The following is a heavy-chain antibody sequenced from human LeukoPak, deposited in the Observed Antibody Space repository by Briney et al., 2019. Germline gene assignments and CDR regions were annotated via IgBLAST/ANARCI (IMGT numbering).Heavy chain of an antibody. D-gene: IGHD1-26*01. CDR2: ISWDGGST. CDR1: GFTFDDYA. Sequence: GGSLRLSCAASGFTFDDYAMHWVRQAPGKGLEWVSLISWDGGSTYYADSVKGRFTISRDNSKNSLYLQMNSLRAEDTALYYCTKGIGGELLLIDYWGQGTLVTVSS. V-gene: IGHV3-43D*03. J-gene: IGHJ4*02. CDR3: TKGIGGELLLIDY.